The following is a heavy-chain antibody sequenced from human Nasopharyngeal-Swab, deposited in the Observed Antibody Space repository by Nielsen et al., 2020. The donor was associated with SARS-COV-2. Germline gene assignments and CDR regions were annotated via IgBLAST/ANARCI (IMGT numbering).Heavy chain of an antibody. V-gene: IGHV4-34*01. Sequence: SETLSLTCAVYGGSFSGYYWSWVRQPPGKGLEWIGEIYHSGSTNYNPSLKSRVTISVDKSKNQFSLKLSSVTAADTAVYYCARDGSGGNTAMDAFDIWCQGTMVTVSS. CDR3: ARDGSGGNTAMDAFDI. J-gene: IGHJ3*02. D-gene: IGHD5-18*01. CDR1: GGSFSGYY. CDR2: IYHSGST.